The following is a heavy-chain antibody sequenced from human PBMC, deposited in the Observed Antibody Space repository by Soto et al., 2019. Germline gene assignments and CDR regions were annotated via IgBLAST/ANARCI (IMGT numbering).Heavy chain of an antibody. D-gene: IGHD6-13*01. CDR3: ARDAQQLANYGMDV. CDR2: LWAGGNFG. V-gene: IGHV3-33*01. J-gene: IGHJ6*02. Sequence: QVQLVESGGNVVQPGRSLRLSCAASGFSFSSHGMHWVRQAPGKGLEWVAHLWAGGNFGYYAYSVKGRFTISSDHSKNTLYLQMNSLGAEDTAVYYCARDAQQLANYGMDVWGQGTTVTVSS. CDR1: GFSFSSHG.